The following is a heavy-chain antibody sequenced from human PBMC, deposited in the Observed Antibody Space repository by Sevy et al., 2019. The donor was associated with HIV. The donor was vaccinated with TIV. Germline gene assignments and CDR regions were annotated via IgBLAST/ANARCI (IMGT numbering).Heavy chain of an antibody. Sequence: GGSLRLSCVASGFPFSHYAMNWVRQAPGKGLEWISYINSDSDTVYCADSVKGRFTISRDDAKNSLYLHMNSLRDEDTAVYYCARERGTYYDTTGYPYLLEAGFDYWGQGTLVTVSS. CDR2: INSDSDTV. CDR1: GFPFSHYA. V-gene: IGHV3-48*02. J-gene: IGHJ4*02. D-gene: IGHD3-10*01. CDR3: ARERGTYYDTTGYPYLLEAGFDY.